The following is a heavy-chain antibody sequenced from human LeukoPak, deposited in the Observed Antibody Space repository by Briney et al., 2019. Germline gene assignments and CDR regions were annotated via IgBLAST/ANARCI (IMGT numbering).Heavy chain of an antibody. J-gene: IGHJ4*02. V-gene: IGHV3-53*01. Sequence: PGGSLRLSCAASGFSVSNNYMSWVRQAPGKGLEGVSVIYSRGATYYADSVKGRSTISRDNSKNTLYLQMNSLRVEDTALYYCAARHYWGQGTLVTVSS. CDR1: GFSVSNNY. CDR2: IYSRGAT. D-gene: IGHD6-6*01. CDR3: AARHY.